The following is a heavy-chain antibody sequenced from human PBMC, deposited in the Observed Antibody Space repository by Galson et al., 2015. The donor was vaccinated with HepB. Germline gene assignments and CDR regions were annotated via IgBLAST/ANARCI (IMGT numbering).Heavy chain of an antibody. D-gene: IGHD3-16*02. V-gene: IGHV4-59*08. Sequence: ETLSLTCTVSGGSISSYYWSWIRQPPGKGLEWIGYIYYSGSTNYNPSLKSRVTISVDTSKNQFSLKLSSVTAADTAIYYCARRFYDYVWGTYQGGRFDPWGQGTLVTVSS. CDR3: ARRFYDYVWGTYQGGRFDP. J-gene: IGHJ5*02. CDR2: IYYSGST. CDR1: GGSISSYY.